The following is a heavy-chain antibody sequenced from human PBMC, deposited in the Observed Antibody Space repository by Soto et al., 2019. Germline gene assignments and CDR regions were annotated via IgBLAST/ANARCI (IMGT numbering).Heavy chain of an antibody. CDR2: VYHSGST. V-gene: IGHV4-4*02. D-gene: IGHD6-6*01. CDR1: GASIGSHNW. Sequence: SETLSLTCTVSGASIGSHNWWSWVRQPPGKGLEWIGEVYHSGSTTYNPSLRSRVTISVDKSKNQFSLTLRSVTAADTAVYYCASLYSSSSWGMDVWGQGTTVTVSS. J-gene: IGHJ6*02. CDR3: ASLYSSSSWGMDV.